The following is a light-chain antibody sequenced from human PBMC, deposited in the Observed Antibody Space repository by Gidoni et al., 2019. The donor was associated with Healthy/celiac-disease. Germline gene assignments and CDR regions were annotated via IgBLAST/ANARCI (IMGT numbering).Light chain of an antibody. CDR3: QLSYSTPLT. CDR2: AAY. J-gene: IGKJ4*01. CDR1: QSISRY. Sequence: DIQMTQSTSSLSASVGDRVTITCRASQSISRYLNWYQQKPGKAPNLLIYAAYSLQSGVPSRFSGSGFGTDFTLTISSLQPEDFATYYCQLSYSTPLTFGGGTKVEIK. V-gene: IGKV1-39*01.